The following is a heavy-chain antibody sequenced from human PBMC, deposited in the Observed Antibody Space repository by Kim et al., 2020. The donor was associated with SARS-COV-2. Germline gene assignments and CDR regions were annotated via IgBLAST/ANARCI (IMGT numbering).Heavy chain of an antibody. CDR2: INSDGSNT. CDR1: GFTFSSSW. J-gene: IGHJ4*02. V-gene: IGHV3-74*01. Sequence: GGSLRLSCGASGFTFSSSWMHWVRQAPGKGLVWVSRINSDGSNTNYADSVKSRFTISRDNAKNTLYLQMNSLRGEDTAVYHCARDSRGVQTSNWGQGTLV. D-gene: IGHD2-2*01. CDR3: ARDSRGVQTSN.